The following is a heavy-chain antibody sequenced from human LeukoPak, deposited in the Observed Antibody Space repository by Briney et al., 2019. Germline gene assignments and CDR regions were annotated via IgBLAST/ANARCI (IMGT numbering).Heavy chain of an antibody. D-gene: IGHD6-13*01. CDR1: GFTFSSYA. V-gene: IGHV3-30-3*01. CDR2: ISYDGSNK. Sequence: GGSLRLSCAASGFTFSSYAMHWVRQAPGKGLEWVAVISYDGSNKYYADSVKGRFTISRDNSKNTLYLQMNSLRAEDTAVYYCARDLASSWYAFDYWGQGILVTVSS. J-gene: IGHJ4*02. CDR3: ARDLASSWYAFDY.